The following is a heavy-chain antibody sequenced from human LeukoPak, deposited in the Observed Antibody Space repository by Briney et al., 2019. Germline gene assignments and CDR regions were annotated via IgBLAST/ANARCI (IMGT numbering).Heavy chain of an antibody. V-gene: IGHV3-48*03. Sequence: GGSLRLSCAASGFTFSSYEMNWVRQAPGKGLEWVSYISSSGSTIYYADSVKGRFTISRDNAKNSLYLQMNSLGAEDTAVYYCARDRYSTLGDMVRGAFDPWGRGTLVTVSS. CDR1: GFTFSSYE. D-gene: IGHD3-10*01. CDR3: ARDRYSTLGDMVRGAFDP. CDR2: ISSSGSTI. J-gene: IGHJ5*02.